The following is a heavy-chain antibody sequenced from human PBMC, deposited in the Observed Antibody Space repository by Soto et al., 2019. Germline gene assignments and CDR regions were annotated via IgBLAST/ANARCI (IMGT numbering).Heavy chain of an antibody. CDR3: ARRKNSLDL. CDR2: IRNKAASHTT. V-gene: IGHV3-72*01. Sequence: EVQLVESGGGWVQPGGSLRLSCAASGFTFSDYYMDWVRQAPGKGLEWVGRIRNKAASHTTEYAASMKGRFTISRDDSKNSLYLQLNSLKSEDTAVYYCARRKNSLDLWGQGTLVTVSS. J-gene: IGHJ5*02. D-gene: IGHD2-21*01. CDR1: GFTFSDYY.